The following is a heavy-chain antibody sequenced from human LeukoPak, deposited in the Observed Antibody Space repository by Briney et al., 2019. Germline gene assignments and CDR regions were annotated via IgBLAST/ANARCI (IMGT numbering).Heavy chain of an antibody. CDR2: IKQDGSEK. J-gene: IGHJ4*02. CDR3: ARMPHDYGDRHLD. CDR1: GFTFSSYW. V-gene: IGHV3-7*01. Sequence: PGGSLRLSCAASGFTFSSYWMSWVRQAPGKGLEWVANIKQDGSEKYYVDSVKGRFTISRDNAKNSLYLQMNSLRAEDTAVYYCARMPHDYGDRHLDWGQGTLVTVSS. D-gene: IGHD4-17*01.